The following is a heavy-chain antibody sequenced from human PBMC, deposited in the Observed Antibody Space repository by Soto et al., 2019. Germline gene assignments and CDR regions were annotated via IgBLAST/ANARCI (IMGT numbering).Heavy chain of an antibody. J-gene: IGHJ3*02. CDR1: GYTFTTCG. D-gene: IGHD2-21*01. Sequence: ASVRVSCRASGYTFTTCGIACVRQAPGQGLEWMGWISAYNGNTNYAQKLQGRVTMTTDTSTSTAYMELRSLRSDDTAVYYCARVGILWWPRLDAFDIWGQGTMVTVSS. V-gene: IGHV1-18*01. CDR2: ISAYNGNT. CDR3: ARVGILWWPRLDAFDI.